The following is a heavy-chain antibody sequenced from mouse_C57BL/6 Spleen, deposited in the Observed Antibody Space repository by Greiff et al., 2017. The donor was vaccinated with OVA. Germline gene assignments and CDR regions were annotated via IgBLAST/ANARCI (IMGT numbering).Heavy chain of an antibody. D-gene: IGHD1-1*01. CDR1: GYSITSGYY. V-gene: IGHV3-6*01. Sequence: EVQLVESGPGLVKPSQSLSLTCSVTGYSITSGYYWNWIRQFPGNKLEWMGYISYDGSNNYNPSLKNRSSITRDTSKNQFFLKLNSVTTEDTATYYCAREGGITTVESLMDYWGQGTSVTVSS. CDR3: AREGGITTVESLMDY. J-gene: IGHJ4*01. CDR2: ISYDGSN.